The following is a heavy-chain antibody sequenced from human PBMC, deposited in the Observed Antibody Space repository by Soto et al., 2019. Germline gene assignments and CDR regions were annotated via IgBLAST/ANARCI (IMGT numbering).Heavy chain of an antibody. Sequence: QEQLVQSGAEVQKPGSSVKVSCKASGDTLSRHGISWVRQAPGQGLEWMGGIIPIFHITNYAQKFQGRLMSSADESTRTAYMDLSRLGYDDSAVYFCVRVRVGSIPLNYDMDVWGQGTTVTVS. CDR2: IIPIFHIT. V-gene: IGHV1-69*01. J-gene: IGHJ6*02. CDR1: GDTLSRHG. CDR3: VRVRVGSIPLNYDMDV. D-gene: IGHD5-12*01.